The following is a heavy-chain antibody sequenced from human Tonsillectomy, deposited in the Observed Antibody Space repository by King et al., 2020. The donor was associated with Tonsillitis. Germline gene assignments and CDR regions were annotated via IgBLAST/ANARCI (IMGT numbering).Heavy chain of an antibody. Sequence: QLVQSGGGLVQPGRSLRLSCAASGFTFDDYAMHWVRQAPGKGLEWVSGISWNSGSIGYADSGKGRFTIYRDNAKNSLYLEMNILRLEDTALYYCAKDIRGYSYGSVNFDYWGQGTLVTVSS. V-gene: IGHV3-9*01. CDR3: AKDIRGYSYGSVNFDY. D-gene: IGHD5-18*01. CDR2: ISWNSGSI. J-gene: IGHJ4*02. CDR1: GFTFDDYA.